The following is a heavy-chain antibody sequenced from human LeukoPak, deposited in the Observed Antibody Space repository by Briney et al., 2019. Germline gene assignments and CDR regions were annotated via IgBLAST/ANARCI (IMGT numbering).Heavy chain of an antibody. CDR2: ISSSSSTI. V-gene: IGHV3-48*01. CDR1: GFTFDDYA. D-gene: IGHD6-6*01. Sequence: GGSLRLSCAASGFTFDDYAMHWVRQAPGKGLEWVSYISSSSSTIYYADSVKGRFTISRDNAKNSLYLQMNSLRAEDTAVYYCAIQAARGNWGQGTLVTVSS. J-gene: IGHJ4*02. CDR3: AIQAARGN.